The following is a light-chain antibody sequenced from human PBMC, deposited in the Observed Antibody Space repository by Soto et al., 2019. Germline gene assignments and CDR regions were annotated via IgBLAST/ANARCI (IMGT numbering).Light chain of an antibody. Sequence: EIVLTQSPGTLSLSPGERATLSCRASQSVSSNYLAWYQQKSGQAPRLLIYAASTRATGIPDRFSGSGSGTDFTLTISRLEPEDFAVYYCQQYGRSPPLIFGGGTKVEIK. J-gene: IGKJ4*01. CDR1: QSVSSNY. V-gene: IGKV3-20*01. CDR2: AAS. CDR3: QQYGRSPPLI.